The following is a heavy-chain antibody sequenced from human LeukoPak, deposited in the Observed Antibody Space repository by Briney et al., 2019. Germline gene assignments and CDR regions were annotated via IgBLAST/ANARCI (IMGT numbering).Heavy chain of an antibody. CDR1: GYTFSSYG. J-gene: IGHJ4*02. CDR3: AREHGSGTYYNPVGFDY. Sequence: ASARVSCKASGYTFSSYGISWVRQAPGQGLEWMGWISAYNGNINYIEKFQGRVTMTTDTSTSTAYMELRSQRSDDTAVYYCAREHGSGTYYNPVGFDYWGQGTLVTVSS. D-gene: IGHD3-10*01. CDR2: ISAYNGNI. V-gene: IGHV1-18*04.